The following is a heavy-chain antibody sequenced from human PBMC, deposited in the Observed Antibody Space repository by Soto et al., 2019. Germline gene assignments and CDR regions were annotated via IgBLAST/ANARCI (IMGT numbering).Heavy chain of an antibody. D-gene: IGHD6-19*01. V-gene: IGHV3-48*02. CDR2: ISSTSRTI. Sequence: SGGTLGLSCRASGFASRTYSLNHVRKAPRKGLEGRSDISSTSRTIYHADSVKGRFTISSNNAKNSLFLQMNGLRDDDTAGYYCANQKIRFSVAGTLYGLGVWGQGTTVSLAS. CDR1: GFASRTYS. CDR3: ANQKIRFSVAGTLYGLGV. J-gene: IGHJ6*02.